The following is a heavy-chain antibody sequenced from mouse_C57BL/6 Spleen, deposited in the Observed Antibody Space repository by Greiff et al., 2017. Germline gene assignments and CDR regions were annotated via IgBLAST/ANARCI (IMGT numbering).Heavy chain of an antibody. Sequence: EVQLQESGAGLVKPGGSLKLSCAASGFTFSSYSMSWVRQTPEKRLEWVATISAGGSYTYYPHNVKGRFTISRDNAKNNLYLQMSNLKSEDTAMYYCARDNDDDCDYWGQGTTLTVSS. V-gene: IGHV5-4*01. J-gene: IGHJ2*01. CDR3: ARDNDDDCDY. D-gene: IGHD2-4*01. CDR1: GFTFSSYS. CDR2: ISAGGSYT.